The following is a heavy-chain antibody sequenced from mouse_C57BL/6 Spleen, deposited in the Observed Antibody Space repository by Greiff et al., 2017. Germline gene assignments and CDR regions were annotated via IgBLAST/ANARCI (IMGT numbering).Heavy chain of an antibody. CDR3: ARHGGGTFDY. Sequence: EVKLMESGGGLVKPGGSLKLSCAASGFTFSSYTMSWVRQTPEKRLEWVATISGGGGNTYYPDSVKGRFTISRDNAKNTLYLQMSSLRSEDTALYYCARHGGGTFDYWGQGTTLTVSS. V-gene: IGHV5-9*01. J-gene: IGHJ2*01. CDR1: GFTFSSYT. CDR2: ISGGGGNT. D-gene: IGHD4-1*01.